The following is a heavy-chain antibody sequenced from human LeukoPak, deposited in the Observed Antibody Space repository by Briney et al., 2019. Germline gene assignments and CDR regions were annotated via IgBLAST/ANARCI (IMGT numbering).Heavy chain of an antibody. CDR3: ARDPHGRYYFDY. CDR2: INPSGGST. V-gene: IGHV1-46*01. D-gene: IGHD2-15*01. CDR1: VYTFTSYY. J-gene: IGHJ4*02. Sequence: ASVKVSCKASVYTFTSYYIHWVRQAPGQGLEWMGIINPSGGSTSYAQKFQGRVTMTRDTSMSTVYMELSSLRSEDTAVYYCARDPHGRYYFDYWGQGTLVTVSS.